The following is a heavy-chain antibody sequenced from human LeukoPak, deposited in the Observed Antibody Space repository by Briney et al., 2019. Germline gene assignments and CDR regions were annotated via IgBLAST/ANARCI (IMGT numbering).Heavy chain of an antibody. Sequence: ESGPTLVNPTQTLTLTCTFSGFSLTTSGVGVGWIRQPPGKALEWLALIYWNDDKRYSPSLKSRLTITKDTSKNQVVLTMTNMDPVDTATYYCVHRLQWELPPYDAFDIWGQGTMVTVSS. J-gene: IGHJ3*02. D-gene: IGHD1-26*01. V-gene: IGHV2-5*01. CDR3: VHRLQWELPPYDAFDI. CDR2: IYWNDDK. CDR1: GFSLTTSGVG.